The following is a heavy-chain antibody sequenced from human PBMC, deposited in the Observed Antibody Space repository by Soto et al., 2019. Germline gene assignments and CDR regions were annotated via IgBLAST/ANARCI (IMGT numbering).Heavy chain of an antibody. CDR3: ARQYDFWSGYDLLVPAFDI. V-gene: IGHV4-59*01. CDR1: GGSISSYY. Sequence: SETLSLTCTVSGGSISSYYWSWIRQPPGKGLEWIGYIYYSGSTNYNPSLKSRVTISVDTSKNQFSLKLSSVTAADTAVYYCARQYDFWSGYDLLVPAFDIWGQGTMVTVSS. CDR2: IYYSGST. J-gene: IGHJ3*02. D-gene: IGHD3-3*01.